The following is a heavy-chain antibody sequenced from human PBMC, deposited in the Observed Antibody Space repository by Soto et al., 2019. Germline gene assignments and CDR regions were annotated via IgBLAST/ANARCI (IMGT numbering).Heavy chain of an antibody. CDR3: AGEQSGAANF. Sequence: QLQLQASGPGLVEPSETLSLTCSVSGDSMSSYYWSWIRQSAVKGLEWIGRISATGTTSYIPSLKSRITLSVDTSKNQFSLNLKFVTAADTAVYFCAGEQSGAANFWGQGTLVTVS. CDR1: GDSMSSYY. CDR2: ISATGTT. J-gene: IGHJ3*01. D-gene: IGHD2-15*01. V-gene: IGHV4-4*07.